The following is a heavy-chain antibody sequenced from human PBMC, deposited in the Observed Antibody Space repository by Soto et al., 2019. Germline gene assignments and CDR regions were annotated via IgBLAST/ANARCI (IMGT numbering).Heavy chain of an antibody. CDR2: IYYSGST. J-gene: IGHJ6*03. CDR1: GGSISSYY. CDR3: GRGKLELRRPYYYYYMDV. V-gene: IGHV4-59*08. Sequence: SETLSLTCTASGGSISSYYWSWIRQPPGKGLEWIGYIYYSGSTNYNPSIKSRVTISVDTSKNQFSLKLSSVTAADTAVYYCGRGKLELRRPYYYYYMDVWGKGTTVTVSS. D-gene: IGHD1-7*01.